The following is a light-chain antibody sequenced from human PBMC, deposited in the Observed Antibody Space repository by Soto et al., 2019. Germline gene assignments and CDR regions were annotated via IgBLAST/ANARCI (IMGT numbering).Light chain of an antibody. Sequence: QSVLTQPPSVSAAPGQKVTISCSGSSSNIGKNYVSWYQRLPGTAPKLLIYDNNERSSGIPDRFSGSKSGTSATLGITGLQTGDEADYYCGTWDTSLSADVFGGGTKLTVL. CDR3: GTWDTSLSADV. J-gene: IGLJ2*01. CDR1: SSNIGKNY. CDR2: DNN. V-gene: IGLV1-51*01.